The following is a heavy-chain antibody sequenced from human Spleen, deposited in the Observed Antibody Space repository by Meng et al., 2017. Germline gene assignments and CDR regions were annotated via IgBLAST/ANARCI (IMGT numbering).Heavy chain of an antibody. V-gene: IGHV3-23*01. CDR1: GFTFSSYA. CDR3: AKVKTVGAASTHDAFDI. J-gene: IGHJ3*02. D-gene: IGHD2-15*01. CDR2: ISGSGGST. Sequence: GESLKISCAASGFTFSSYAMSWVRQAPGKGLEWVSTISGSGGSTYYADSVKGRFTISRDNSKNTLYLQMNSLRAEGTAIYYCAKVKTVGAASTHDAFDIWGQGTMVTVSS.